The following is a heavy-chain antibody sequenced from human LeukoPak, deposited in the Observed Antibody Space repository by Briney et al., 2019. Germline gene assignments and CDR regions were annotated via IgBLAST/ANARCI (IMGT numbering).Heavy chain of an antibody. Sequence: SQTHSLTCAISGDSVSSNSGAWNWIRQSPSRGLEWLGRTYYRSRWYNEYAVSVKSRITINPDTSKNQFSLQLNSVTPEDTAVYYCARDGGNYLDFWGQGNLVTVSS. CDR3: ARDGGNYLDF. D-gene: IGHD4-23*01. V-gene: IGHV6-1*01. CDR2: TYYRSRWYN. J-gene: IGHJ4*02. CDR1: GDSVSSNSGA.